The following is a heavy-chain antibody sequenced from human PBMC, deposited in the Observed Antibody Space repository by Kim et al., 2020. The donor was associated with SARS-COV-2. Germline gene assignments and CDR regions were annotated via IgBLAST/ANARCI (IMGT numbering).Heavy chain of an antibody. J-gene: IGHJ5*02. Sequence: GGSLRLSCAASGFSFSTYTMSWVRQAPGKGLEWVSAITGSGGRTYFADSVKGRFSVSRDNSKNTLYLQMNSLTSEDTAIYYCAREAEKWIQLYFVDHWGQGTLVTVSS. CDR3: AREAEKWIQLYFVDH. V-gene: IGHV3-23*01. CDR1: GFSFSTYT. D-gene: IGHD5-18*01. CDR2: ITGSGGRT.